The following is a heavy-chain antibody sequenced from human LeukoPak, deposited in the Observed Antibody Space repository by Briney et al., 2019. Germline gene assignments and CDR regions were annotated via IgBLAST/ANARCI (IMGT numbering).Heavy chain of an antibody. J-gene: IGHJ4*02. CDR1: GFTFSSYG. CDR2: IWYDGSNK. V-gene: IGHV3-33*01. Sequence: GGSLRLSCAASGFTFSSYGMHWVRQAPGKGLEWVAVIWYDGSNKYYADSVKGRFTISRDNSKNTLYLQMNSLRAEDTAVYYCARDIRQSGGQSLLRYWGQGTLVTVSS. D-gene: IGHD1-26*01. CDR3: ARDIRQSGGQSLLRY.